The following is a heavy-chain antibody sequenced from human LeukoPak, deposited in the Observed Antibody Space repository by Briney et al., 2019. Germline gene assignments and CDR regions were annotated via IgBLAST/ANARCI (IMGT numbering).Heavy chain of an antibody. V-gene: IGHV3-48*03. D-gene: IGHD4-17*01. Sequence: PGGSLRLSCAASGFTFSSYEMNWVRQAPGKGLEWVSYISSSGSTIYYADSVKGRFTISRDNAKNSLYLQMNSLRAEDTAVYYCARDPDYGDYYGMDVWGQGTTVTVSS. CDR1: GFTFSSYE. J-gene: IGHJ6*02. CDR3: ARDPDYGDYYGMDV. CDR2: ISSSGSTI.